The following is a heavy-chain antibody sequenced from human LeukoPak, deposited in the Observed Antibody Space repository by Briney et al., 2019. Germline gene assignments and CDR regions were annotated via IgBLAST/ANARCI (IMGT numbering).Heavy chain of an antibody. CDR1: GYIFTGYY. CDR3: ARLAVLDALDI. Sequence: GASVKVSCKASGYIFTGYYMHWVRQAPGQGLEWMGRINPNSGGTNYAQKFQGRVAMTRDTSTSTAYMELSRLRSDDKAVYYCARLAVLDALDIWGQGTMVTVSS. V-gene: IGHV1-2*06. J-gene: IGHJ3*02. CDR2: INPNSGGT. D-gene: IGHD6-19*01.